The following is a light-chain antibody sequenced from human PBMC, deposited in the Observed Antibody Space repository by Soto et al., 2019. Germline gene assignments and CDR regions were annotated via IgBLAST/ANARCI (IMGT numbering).Light chain of an antibody. V-gene: IGKV3-11*01. Sequence: EIVLTQSPATLSLSPGERGTLSCRARQGGSSLLAWHQQKPGQAPRLLIYDASNRATGIQARFSGSGSGTDFPLTISSLEPEDFAVYYCQHRFNWPFTFGPGTKVDIK. CDR3: QHRFNWPFT. CDR1: QGGSSL. CDR2: DAS. J-gene: IGKJ3*01.